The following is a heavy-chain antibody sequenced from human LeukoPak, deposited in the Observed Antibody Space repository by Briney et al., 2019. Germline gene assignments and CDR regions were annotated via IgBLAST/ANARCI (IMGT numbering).Heavy chain of an antibody. D-gene: IGHD6-19*01. CDR3: ARQELQWNSSGWYPHNDY. J-gene: IGHJ4*02. CDR1: GFTFSSYW. CDR2: INSDGSST. V-gene: IGHV3-74*01. Sequence: GGSLRLSCAASGFTFSSYWMHWVRQAPGKGLVWVSRINSDGSSTSYADSVKGRFTISRDNAKNTLYLQMNSLRAEDTAVYYCARQELQWNSSGWYPHNDYWGQGTLVTVSS.